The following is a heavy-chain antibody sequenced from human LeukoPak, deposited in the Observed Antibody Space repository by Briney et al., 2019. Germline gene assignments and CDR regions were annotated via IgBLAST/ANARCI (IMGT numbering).Heavy chain of an antibody. D-gene: IGHD1-7*01. J-gene: IGHJ4*02. Sequence: GGSLRLSCAASGFIFTTYGFHWVRQAPGEGLEWVAVIWSDGSHKFYTDSVKGRFTISRDNSENTLYLQMSSLRVEDTAVYYCTRGQTTYYDYWGQGTLVTVSS. CDR1: GFIFTTYG. V-gene: IGHV3-33*08. CDR2: IWSDGSHK. CDR3: TRGQTTYYDY.